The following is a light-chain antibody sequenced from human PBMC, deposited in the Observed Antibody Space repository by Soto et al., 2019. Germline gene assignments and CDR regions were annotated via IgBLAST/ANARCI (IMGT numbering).Light chain of an antibody. CDR1: QSVGSN. J-gene: IGKJ1*01. CDR3: QQYNNRPPWT. Sequence: EIVMTQSPATLSVSPGERATLSCRASQSVGSNLAWYQQKPGQAPRLLMYGASTRATGVPARFSGSGSGAEFTLTISSLQSEDFAVYYCQQYNNRPPWTFCQGTKVEIE. CDR2: GAS. V-gene: IGKV3-15*01.